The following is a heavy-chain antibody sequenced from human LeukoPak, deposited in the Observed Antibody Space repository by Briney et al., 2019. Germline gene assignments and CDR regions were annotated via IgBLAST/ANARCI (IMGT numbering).Heavy chain of an antibody. CDR1: GFTFSGYW. Sequence: GGSLRLSCAASGFTFSGYWMSWVRQTPEKGLEWVANIKQDGYEKYYVDSVKGRFTISRDNAKNSLNLQMNSLRAEDTGVYYCARANYDIRGQGTLVTVSS. J-gene: IGHJ4*02. CDR3: ARANYDI. D-gene: IGHD3-9*01. CDR2: IKQDGYEK. V-gene: IGHV3-7*01.